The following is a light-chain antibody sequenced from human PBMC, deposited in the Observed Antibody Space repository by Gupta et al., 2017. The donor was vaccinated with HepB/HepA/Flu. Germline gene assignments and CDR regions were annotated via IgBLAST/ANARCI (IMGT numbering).Light chain of an antibody. Sequence: ALTQPRPVSESPGQSVTISCTGTSSDVGGYNYVSWYQQHPGKAAKLMIYDVSKRPSGVPDRFSCSKAGNTASLTISGLQADDEADYYCCSYAGSYAVVFGGGTKLTVL. V-gene: IGLV2-11*02. CDR1: SSDVGGYNY. CDR3: CSYAGSYAVV. J-gene: IGLJ2*01. CDR2: DVS.